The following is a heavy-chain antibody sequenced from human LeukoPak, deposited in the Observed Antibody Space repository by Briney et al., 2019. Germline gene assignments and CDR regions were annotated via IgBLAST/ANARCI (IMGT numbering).Heavy chain of an antibody. CDR2: IKQDGNEK. J-gene: IGHJ4*02. CDR3: ATSSSGWAFDY. D-gene: IGHD6-19*01. V-gene: IGHV3-7*01. CDR1: GFTFSSDW. Sequence: GGSLRLSCAASGFTFSSDWMSSGRQAPGKGLEWVANIKQDGNEKYYVDSVKGRFTISRDNAENSLYLQMNSRRAEDTAVYYCATSSSGWAFDYWGQGTLVTVSS.